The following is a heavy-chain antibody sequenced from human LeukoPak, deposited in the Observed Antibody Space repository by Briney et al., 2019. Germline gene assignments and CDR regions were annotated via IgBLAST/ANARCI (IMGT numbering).Heavy chain of an antibody. D-gene: IGHD3-10*01. CDR3: ARDPSYYYGSGSYYNGGWIDY. V-gene: IGHV4-38-2*02. CDR2: IYHSGST. Sequence: SETLSLTCTVSGYSISSGYYWGWIRQPPGKGLEWIGSIYHSGSTYYNPSLKSRVTISVDTSKNQFSLKLSSVTAADTAVYYCARDPSYYYGSGSYYNGGWIDYWGQGTLVTVSS. CDR1: GYSISSGYY. J-gene: IGHJ4*02.